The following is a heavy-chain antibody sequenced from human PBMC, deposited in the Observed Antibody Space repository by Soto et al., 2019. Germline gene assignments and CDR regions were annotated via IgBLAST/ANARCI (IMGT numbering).Heavy chain of an antibody. Sequence: PSETLSLTCTVSGGSISSSSYYWGWIRQPPGKGLEWIGSIYYSGSTYYNPSLKSRVTISVDMSKNQFSLKLSSVTAADTAVYYFATNRGSDFYYFDSWGQGAQVTVSS. J-gene: IGHJ4*02. CDR3: ATNRGSDFYYFDS. CDR1: GGSISSSSYY. CDR2: IYYSGST. V-gene: IGHV4-39*01. D-gene: IGHD5-12*01.